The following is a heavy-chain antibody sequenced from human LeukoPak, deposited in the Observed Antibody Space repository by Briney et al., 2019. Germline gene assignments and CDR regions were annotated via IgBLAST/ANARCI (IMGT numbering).Heavy chain of an antibody. CDR1: GFTFSSYA. J-gene: IGHJ4*02. Sequence: PGGSLRLSCAASGFTFSSYAMSWVRQAPGKGLEWVSAISGSGGSTYYADSVKGRFTISRDNSKNTLYLQMNSLRAEDTAVYYCAEAPLYGGNSIDYWGQGTLVTVSS. CDR3: AEAPLYGGNSIDY. D-gene: IGHD4-23*01. CDR2: ISGSGGST. V-gene: IGHV3-23*01.